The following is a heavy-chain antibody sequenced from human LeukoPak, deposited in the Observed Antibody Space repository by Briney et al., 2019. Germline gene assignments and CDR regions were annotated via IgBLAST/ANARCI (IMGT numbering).Heavy chain of an antibody. V-gene: IGHV4-59*01. CDR2: IYYSGST. CDR3: ARYGSGSYYDPGTLDAFDI. CDR1: GGSISSYY. Sequence: PSETLSLTCNVSGGSISSYYWSWIRQPPGKGLEWIWYIYYSGSTNYNPSLKSRVTISVDTSKNQFSLKLSSVTAADTAVYYCARYGSGSYYDPGTLDAFDIWGQGTMVTVSS. D-gene: IGHD3-10*01. J-gene: IGHJ3*02.